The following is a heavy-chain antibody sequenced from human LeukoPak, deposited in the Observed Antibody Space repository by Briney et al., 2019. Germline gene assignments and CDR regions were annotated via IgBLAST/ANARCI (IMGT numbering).Heavy chain of an antibody. Sequence: SETLSLTCAVYGGSFSGYYWSWIRQPPGKGLEWIGEINHSGSTNYNPSLKSRVTISVDKSKNQFSLKLSSVTAADTAVYYCAGGIFGVAQNWFDPWGQGTLVTVSS. J-gene: IGHJ5*02. CDR2: INHSGST. D-gene: IGHD3-3*01. V-gene: IGHV4-34*01. CDR3: AGGIFGVAQNWFDP. CDR1: GGSFSGYY.